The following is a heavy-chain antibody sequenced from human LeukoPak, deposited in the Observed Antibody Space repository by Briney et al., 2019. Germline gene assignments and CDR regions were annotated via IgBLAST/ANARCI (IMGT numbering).Heavy chain of an antibody. CDR1: GFTVSSNY. D-gene: IGHD3-22*01. Sequence: GGSLRLSCAASGFTVSSNYMSWVRQAPGKGLEWVAVIYSGGSTYYADSVKGRFTISRDNSKNTLYLQMTSLRAEDTAVYYCASPTYYYDSSGYLPLGYWGQGTLVTVSS. V-gene: IGHV3-53*01. J-gene: IGHJ4*02. CDR2: IYSGGST. CDR3: ASPTYYYDSSGYLPLGY.